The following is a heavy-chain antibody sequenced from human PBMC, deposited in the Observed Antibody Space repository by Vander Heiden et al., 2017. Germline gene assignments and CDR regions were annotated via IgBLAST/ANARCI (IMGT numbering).Heavy chain of an antibody. V-gene: IGHV1-69*18. CDR3: ARAGIASSQYHFDP. CDR2: IIPVFGSA. D-gene: IGHD2-21*01. Sequence: QVQLVPSGAELKKPGSSVKVSCKASGGTFRESSMSCGRQAPGQGFEWMGSIIPVFGSASYTQKFQGRLTITADESTGTAYMDLSGLRPDDTAVYYCARAGIASSQYHFDPWGQGTLVTVSS. CDR1: GGTFRESS. J-gene: IGHJ5*02.